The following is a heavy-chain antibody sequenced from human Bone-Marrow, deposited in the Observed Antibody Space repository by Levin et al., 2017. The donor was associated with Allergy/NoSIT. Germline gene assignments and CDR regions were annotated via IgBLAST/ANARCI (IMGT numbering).Heavy chain of an antibody. V-gene: IGHV4-39*07. J-gene: IGHJ4*02. CDR3: ARIVGYHWNYVPTFDY. Sequence: SETLSLTCTVSGGSISSSSYYWGWIRQPPGKGLEWIGSIYYSGSTYYNPSLKSRVTISVDTSKNQFSLKLSSVTAADTAVYYCARIVGYHWNYVPTFDYWGQGTLVTVSS. D-gene: IGHD1-7*01. CDR2: IYYSGST. CDR1: GGSISSSSYY.